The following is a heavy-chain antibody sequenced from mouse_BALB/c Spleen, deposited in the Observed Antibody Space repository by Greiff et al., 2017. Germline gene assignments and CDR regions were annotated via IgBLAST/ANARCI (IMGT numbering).Heavy chain of an antibody. J-gene: IGHJ4*01. Sequence: EVQLQQSAAELVKPGASVKLSCTASGFNIKDTYMHWVKQRPEQGLEWIGRIDPANGNTKYDPKFQGKATITADTSSNTAYLQLSSLTSEDTAVYYCARYADYGNYGWAMDYWGQGTSVTVSS. D-gene: IGHD2-1*01. CDR3: ARYADYGNYGWAMDY. CDR1: GFNIKDTY. CDR2: IDPANGNT. V-gene: IGHV14-3*02.